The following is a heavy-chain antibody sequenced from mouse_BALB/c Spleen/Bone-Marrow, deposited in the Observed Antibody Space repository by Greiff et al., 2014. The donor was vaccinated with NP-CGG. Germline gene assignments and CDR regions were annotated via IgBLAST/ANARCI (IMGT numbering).Heavy chain of an antibody. V-gene: IGHV5-6*02. J-gene: IGHJ3*01. CDR2: ISSGGSYT. Sequence: DVMLVESGGDLVKPGGSLKLSCAASGFTFSSYGMSWVRQTPDKRLEWVGTISSGGSYTYYPDSVKGRFTISRDNAKNTLYLQMSSLKSEDTAMYYCARPYDFGAWFAYWGQGTLVTVSA. D-gene: IGHD2-13*01. CDR1: GFTFSSYG. CDR3: ARPYDFGAWFAY.